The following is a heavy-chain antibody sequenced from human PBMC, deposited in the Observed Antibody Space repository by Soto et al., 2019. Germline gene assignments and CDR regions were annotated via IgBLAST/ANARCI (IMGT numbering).Heavy chain of an antibody. D-gene: IGHD6-19*01. V-gene: IGHV1-69*13. Sequence: ASVKVSCKASRVAFSKFVVTWVRQAPGLGLEWVGGIIPIFGTANYAQKFQGRVTITADESTSTSYMEVNNLRSEDTAVYYCAKVRYSSPMGYYYGMDVWGQGTTVTVSS. CDR3: AKVRYSSPMGYYYGMDV. CDR1: RVAFSKFV. J-gene: IGHJ6*02. CDR2: IIPIFGTA.